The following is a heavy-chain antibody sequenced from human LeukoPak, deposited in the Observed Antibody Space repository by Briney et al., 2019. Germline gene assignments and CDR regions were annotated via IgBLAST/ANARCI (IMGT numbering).Heavy chain of an antibody. CDR1: RFTFSDYY. D-gene: IGHD2-2*02. CDR2: ISSSGSTI. V-gene: IGHV3-11*01. J-gene: IGHJ4*02. CDR3: ARDPIVVVPAAIVDY. Sequence: PGGSLRLSCAASRFTFSDYYMSWIRQAPGKGLEWVSYISSSGSTIYYADSVKGRFTISRDNAKNSLYLQMNSLRAEDTAVYYCARDPIVVVPAAIVDYWGQGTLVTVSS.